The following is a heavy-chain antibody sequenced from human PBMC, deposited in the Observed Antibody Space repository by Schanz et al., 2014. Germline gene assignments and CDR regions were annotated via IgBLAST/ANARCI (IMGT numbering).Heavy chain of an antibody. Sequence: EVQLVESGGGFVQPGGSLRLSCAASEFTFSSYSMSWVRQAPGKGLEWVAYISSFISTIEYADSVKGRFTISRDNAKNSLYLQMSSLRDEDTAVYYCAREVERFGENYYYYAMDVWGQGTTVTVSS. D-gene: IGHD3-10*01. V-gene: IGHV3-48*02. CDR1: EFTFSSYS. CDR3: AREVERFGENYYYYAMDV. CDR2: ISSFISTI. J-gene: IGHJ6*02.